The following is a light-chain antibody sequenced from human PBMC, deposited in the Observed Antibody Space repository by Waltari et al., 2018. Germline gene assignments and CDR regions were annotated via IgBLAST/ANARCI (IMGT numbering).Light chain of an antibody. CDR2: TTS. V-gene: IGKV1-33*01. J-gene: IGKJ3*01. CDR1: QDITNY. Sequence: DVQMTQSPSSLSAYIGARLTITCQASQDITNYLNWYQQTPGKAPNLLSYTTSNLASGVPTRFSASGSGTRFTFPISSLQPQDSATYSWQQYDSLPLTFGPGTTVDV. CDR3: QQYDSLPLT.